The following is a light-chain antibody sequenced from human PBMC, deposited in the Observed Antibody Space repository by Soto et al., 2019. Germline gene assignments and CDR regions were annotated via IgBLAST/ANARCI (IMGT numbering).Light chain of an antibody. Sequence: DLQMTQSPSSLSASVGDRVTITCRASQSINIYLNWFQQKPGKAPNLLIYAASSLQSGVPSRFGGSGSGTDFTLTISSLQPEDSATYYCQQTYSTLWTFGQGTTVEIK. J-gene: IGKJ1*01. CDR1: QSINIY. CDR2: AAS. V-gene: IGKV1-39*01. CDR3: QQTYSTLWT.